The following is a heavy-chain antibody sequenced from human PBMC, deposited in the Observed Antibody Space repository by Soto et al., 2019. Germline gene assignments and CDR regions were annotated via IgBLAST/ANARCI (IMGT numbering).Heavy chain of an antibody. CDR2: IGGSGGNT. J-gene: IGHJ4*02. V-gene: IGHV3-23*01. D-gene: IGHD5-12*01. CDR1: GFIFNAYA. CDR3: ARVASEDINSSDH. Sequence: EVQLLESGGGLVQPGGSLRLSCAASGFIFNAYAMTWVRQAPGKGLEWVSAIGGSGGNTYYAASVKGRFTISRDNSKDTVDLEMNRLRVDDTAVYFCARVASEDINSSDHWGKGILVTVSS.